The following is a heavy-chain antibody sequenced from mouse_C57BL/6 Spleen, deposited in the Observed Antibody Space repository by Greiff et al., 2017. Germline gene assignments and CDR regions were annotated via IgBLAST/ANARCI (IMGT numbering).Heavy chain of an antibody. CDR3: AYYDEGYYAMDY. CDR1: GFTFSDYG. V-gene: IGHV5-17*01. D-gene: IGHD2-4*01. J-gene: IGHJ4*01. Sequence: DVQLQESGGGLVKPGGSLKLSCAASGFTFSDYGMHWVRQAPEKGLEWVAYISSGSSTIYYADTVKGRFTISRDNAKNTLFLQMTSLRSEDTAMYYCAYYDEGYYAMDYWGQGTSVTVSS. CDR2: ISSGSSTI.